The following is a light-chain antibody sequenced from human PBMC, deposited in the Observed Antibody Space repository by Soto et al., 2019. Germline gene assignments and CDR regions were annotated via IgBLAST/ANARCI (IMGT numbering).Light chain of an antibody. CDR3: QQYENYWT. V-gene: IGKV1-5*02. CDR1: QSISAW. J-gene: IGKJ1*01. CDR2: DAS. Sequence: DTQMTQSPSTVSASVGDRVTIICRASQSISAWLAWYQQKPGKAPRLLIYDASNLESGVPSRFSGSGSGTEFTLTISNLQPDDFATYYCQQYENYWTFGQGTKVDI.